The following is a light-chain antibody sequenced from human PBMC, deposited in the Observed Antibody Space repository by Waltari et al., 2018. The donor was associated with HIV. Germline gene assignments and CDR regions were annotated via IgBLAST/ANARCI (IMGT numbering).Light chain of an antibody. CDR3: QSYDSSLRASV. CDR2: SDM. V-gene: IGLV1-40*01. Sequence: QSALTQPPSVSGAPGQRVTISCTGNRSNIGAGYFVHWYQHLPGTAPNLLVYSDMNRPSGVPDRFSGSKSGTSASLVITGLQAEDEADYYGQSYDSSLRASVFGGGTKLTVL. CDR1: RSNIGAGYF. J-gene: IGLJ2*01.